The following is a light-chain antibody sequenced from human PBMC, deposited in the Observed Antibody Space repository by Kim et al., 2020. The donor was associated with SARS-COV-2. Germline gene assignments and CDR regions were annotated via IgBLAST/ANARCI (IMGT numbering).Light chain of an antibody. Sequence: SPGQTASITCSGDKLGDKYACWYQQKPGQSPVLVIYQDSKRPSGIPERFSGSNAGNTATLTISGTQAMDEADYYCQAWDSSSWVFGGGTQLTVL. CDR3: QAWDSSSWV. CDR2: QDS. CDR1: KLGDKY. J-gene: IGLJ3*02. V-gene: IGLV3-1*01.